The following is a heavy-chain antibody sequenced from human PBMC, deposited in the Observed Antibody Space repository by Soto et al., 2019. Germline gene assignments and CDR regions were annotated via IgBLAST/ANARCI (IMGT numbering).Heavy chain of an antibody. J-gene: IGHJ4*02. CDR2: IYSGGST. V-gene: IGHV3-66*01. D-gene: IGHD2-15*01. CDR3: ARSQYCSGGSCYYPISYFDY. CDR1: GFTVSSNY. Sequence: EVQLVESGGGLVQPGGSLRLSCAASGFTVSSNYMSWVRQALGKGLEWVSVIYSGGSTYYADSVKGRFTISRDNSKNTLYLQMNSLRAEDTAVYYCARSQYCSGGSCYYPISYFDYWGQGTLVTVSS.